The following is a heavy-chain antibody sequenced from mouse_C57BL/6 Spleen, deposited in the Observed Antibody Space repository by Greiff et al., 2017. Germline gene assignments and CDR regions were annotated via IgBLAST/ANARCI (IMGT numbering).Heavy chain of an antibody. D-gene: IGHD4-1*01. CDR3: ARLELGAFDY. Sequence: EVKVVESGGDLVKSGGSLKLSCAASGFTFSSYGMSWVRQTPDKRLEWVATISSGGSYTYYPDSVKGRFTISRDNAKNTLYLQMSSLKSEDTAMYYCARLELGAFDYWGQGTTLTVSS. CDR1: GFTFSSYG. CDR2: ISSGGSYT. J-gene: IGHJ2*01. V-gene: IGHV5-6*01.